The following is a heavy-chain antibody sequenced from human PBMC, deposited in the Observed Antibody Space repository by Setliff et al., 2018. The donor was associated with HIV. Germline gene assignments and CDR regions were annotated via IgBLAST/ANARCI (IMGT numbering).Heavy chain of an antibody. V-gene: IGHV3-15*01. D-gene: IGHD2-21*02. CDR2: IKSKTDGGTT. Sequence: PGGSLRLSCAASGFTFSNAWMSWVRQAPGKGLEWVGRIKSKTDGGTTDYAAPVKGRFTISRDDSKNTLYLQMNSLKTEDTAVYYCTTDPGNCGGDCYSTSPYYFDYWGQGTLVTVSS. CDR3: TTDPGNCGGDCYSTSPYYFDY. J-gene: IGHJ4*02. CDR1: GFTFSNAW.